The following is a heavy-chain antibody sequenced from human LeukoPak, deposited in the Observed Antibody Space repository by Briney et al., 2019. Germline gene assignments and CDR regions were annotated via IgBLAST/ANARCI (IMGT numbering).Heavy chain of an antibody. Sequence: GASVKVSCKASGYTFTGYYMHWVRQAPGQGLEWMGWINPNSGGTNYAQKFQGRVTMTRDTSISTAYMELSRLRSDDTAVYYCARERGVRSGWYFLALWYWGQGTLVTVSS. D-gene: IGHD6-19*01. CDR1: GYTFTGYY. V-gene: IGHV1-2*02. CDR2: INPNSGGT. J-gene: IGHJ4*02. CDR3: ARERGVRSGWYFLALWY.